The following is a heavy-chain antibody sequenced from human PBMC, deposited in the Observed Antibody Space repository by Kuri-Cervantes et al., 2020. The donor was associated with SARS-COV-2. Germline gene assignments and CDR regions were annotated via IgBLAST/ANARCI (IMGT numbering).Heavy chain of an antibody. CDR1: GGSVSSGSYY. J-gene: IGHJ6*02. V-gene: IGHV4-61*02. D-gene: IGHD1-7*01. CDR3: ARQVELSLDEYGMDI. Sequence: LRLSCTVSGGSVSSGSYYWSWIRQPAGKGLEWIGRIYTSGSTNYNPSLKSRVTISVDTSKNQFSLKLSSVTAADTAVYYCARQVELSLDEYGMDIWGQGTTVTVSS. CDR2: IYTSGST.